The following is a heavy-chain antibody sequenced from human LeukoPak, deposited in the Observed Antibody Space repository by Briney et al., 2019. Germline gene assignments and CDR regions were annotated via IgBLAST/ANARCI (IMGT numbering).Heavy chain of an antibody. CDR1: GYSISSGYY. Sequence: PSETLSLTCTVSGYSISSGYYWGWIRQPPGKGLEWIGSIYYSGSTYYNPSLKSRVTISVDTSKNQYSLKLSSVTAADTAVYHCARDLSWFGDPYYYYGMDVWGQGTTVTVSS. J-gene: IGHJ6*02. CDR2: IYYSGST. V-gene: IGHV4-38-2*02. D-gene: IGHD3-10*01. CDR3: ARDLSWFGDPYYYYGMDV.